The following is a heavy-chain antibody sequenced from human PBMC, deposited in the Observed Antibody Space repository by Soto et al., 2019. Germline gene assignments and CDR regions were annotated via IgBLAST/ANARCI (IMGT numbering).Heavy chain of an antibody. CDR1: GFTFDDYA. D-gene: IGHD3-22*01. CDR3: AKADRAYYDSSGYSGPVYFDY. V-gene: IGHV3-9*01. Sequence: GGSLRLSCAAAGFTFDDYARHWVRQAPGKGLEWVSGISWNSGSIGYADSVKGRFTISRDNAKNSLYLQMNSLRAEDTALYYCAKADRAYYDSSGYSGPVYFDYWGQGTLVTVSS. J-gene: IGHJ4*02. CDR2: ISWNSGSI.